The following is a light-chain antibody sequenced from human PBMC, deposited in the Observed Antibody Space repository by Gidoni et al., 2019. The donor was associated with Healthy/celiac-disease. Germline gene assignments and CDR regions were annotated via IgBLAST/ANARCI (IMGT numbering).Light chain of an antibody. CDR1: QSISSY. CDR3: QQSYSTPVT. CDR2: AAS. V-gene: IGKV1-39*01. Sequence: DIQITQSPSSLSASVGDRVTITCRASQSISSYLNWYQQKPGKAPKLLIYAASSLQSGVPSRFSGSGSGTDFTLTISSLQPEDVATYYCQQSYSTPVTFGGGTKVEIK. J-gene: IGKJ4*01.